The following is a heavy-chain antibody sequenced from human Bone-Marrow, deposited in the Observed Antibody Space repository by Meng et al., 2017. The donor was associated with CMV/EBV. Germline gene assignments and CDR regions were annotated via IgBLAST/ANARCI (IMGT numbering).Heavy chain of an antibody. V-gene: IGHV4-4*02. CDR2: IYYSGST. CDR3: AREVRFLEWLDG. J-gene: IGHJ4*02. CDR1: GFTFSDFW. D-gene: IGHD3-3*01. Sequence: GSLRLSCAASGFTFSDFWMSWVRQAPGKGLEWIGSIYYSGSTYYNPSLKSRVTISVDTSKNQFSLKLSSVTAADTAVYYCAREVRFLEWLDGWGQGPLVTVSS.